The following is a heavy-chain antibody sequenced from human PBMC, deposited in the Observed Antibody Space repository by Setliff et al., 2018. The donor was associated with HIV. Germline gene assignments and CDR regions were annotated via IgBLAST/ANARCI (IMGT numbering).Heavy chain of an antibody. D-gene: IGHD3-22*01. CDR2: IYTSGST. Sequence: SETLSLTCTVSGGSISSGSYYWSWIRQPAGKGLEWIGRIYTSGSTNYNPSLKSRVTISVDTSKNQFSLKLSSVTAADTAVYYCARSRTSSGYYGVTGYGMDVWGQGTTVTVSS. V-gene: IGHV4-61*02. J-gene: IGHJ6*02. CDR1: GGSISSGSYY. CDR3: ARSRTSSGYYGVTGYGMDV.